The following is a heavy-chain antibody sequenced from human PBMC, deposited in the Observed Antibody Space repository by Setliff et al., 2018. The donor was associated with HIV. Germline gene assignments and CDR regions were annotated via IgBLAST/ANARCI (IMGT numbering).Heavy chain of an antibody. CDR1: GFTFSDYY. CDR3: ARDHGMWDYGGNFLLREYFQH. D-gene: IGHD4-17*01. CDR2: INPNSGGT. J-gene: IGHJ1*01. Sequence: GASVKVSCKASGFTFSDYYMHWVRQAPGQGLEWMGWINPNSGGTNYAQKFQGRVTMTRDTSISTAYMDLSRLRSDDTAVYYCARDHGMWDYGGNFLLREYFQHWGQGTLVTVSS. V-gene: IGHV1-2*02.